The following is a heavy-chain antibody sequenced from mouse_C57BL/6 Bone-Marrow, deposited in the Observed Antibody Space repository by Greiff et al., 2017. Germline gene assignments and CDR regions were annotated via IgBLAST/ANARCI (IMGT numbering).Heavy chain of an antibody. J-gene: IGHJ1*03. CDR3: AQIAYYYGSSYWYFDD. CDR2: IYPGSGST. D-gene: IGHD1-1*01. CDR1: GYTFTSYW. V-gene: IGHV1-55*01. Sequence: QVQLQQPGAELVKPGASVKMSCKASGYTFTSYWITWVKQRPGQGLEWIGDIYPGSGSTNYNEKFKSKATLTVDTSSSTAYMQLSSLTSEDSAVYYCAQIAYYYGSSYWYFDDWGTGTTVTVSS.